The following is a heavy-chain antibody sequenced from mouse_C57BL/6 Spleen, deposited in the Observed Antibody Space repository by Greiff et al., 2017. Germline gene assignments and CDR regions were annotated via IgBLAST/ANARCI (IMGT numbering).Heavy chain of an antibody. CDR3: ARGWDKVARDY. D-gene: IGHD4-1*01. CDR2: IWSDGST. CDR1: GFSLTSYG. V-gene: IGHV2-6*03. Sequence: VKVEESGPGLVAPSQSLSITCTVSGFSLTSYGVHWVRQPPGTGLEWLVVIWSDGSTTYNSALKSRLSISKDNSKSQVFLKMNSLQTDDTAMYYCARGWDKVARDYWGQGTSVTVSS. J-gene: IGHJ4*01.